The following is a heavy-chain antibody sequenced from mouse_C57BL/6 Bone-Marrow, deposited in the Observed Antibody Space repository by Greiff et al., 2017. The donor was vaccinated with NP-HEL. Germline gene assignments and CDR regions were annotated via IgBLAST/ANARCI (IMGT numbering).Heavy chain of an antibody. Sequence: QVQLKQPGAELVMPGASVKLSCKASGYTFTSYWMHWVKQRPGQGLEWIGEIDPYDSYTNYNQKFKGKSTLTVDKSSSTAYLQLSSLTSEPSAVYYCARAIRSGSMALLAYCGRGTPVTVS. V-gene: IGHV1-69*01. CDR1: GYTFTSYW. J-gene: IGHJ3*01. D-gene: IGHD2-10*02. CDR3: ARAIRSGSMALLAY. CDR2: IDPYDSYT.